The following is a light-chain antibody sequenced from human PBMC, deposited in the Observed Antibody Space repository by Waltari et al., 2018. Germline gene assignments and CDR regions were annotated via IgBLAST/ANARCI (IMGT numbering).Light chain of an antibody. V-gene: IGLV2-14*03. J-gene: IGLJ2*01. Sequence: SALTQPASASASPGQSITISCTGTSSDIGRYKHVSWYQQHPATAPKLLIFDVSKRPSGVSNLFSGSKSADTASLTISGLQSEDEADYYCSSYTTSTTVIFGGGTKLTVL. CDR1: SSDIGRYKH. CDR3: SSYTTSTTVI. CDR2: DVS.